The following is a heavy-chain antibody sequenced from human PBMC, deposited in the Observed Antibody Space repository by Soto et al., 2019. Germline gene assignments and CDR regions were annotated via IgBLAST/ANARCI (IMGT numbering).Heavy chain of an antibody. J-gene: IGHJ4*02. CDR2: IIPILGMS. D-gene: IGHD3-10*01. Sequence: QVHLLQSGAEMKKPGSSVKVSCTAFGGTFTSYTFNWVRQAPGQRLECMGRIIPILGMSSSAHNFQGRLTMIADKSTNTSYMVLSSLTSDETAIYYCARSYGSGSRPFDCWGQGTLVTVSS. CDR3: ARSYGSGSRPFDC. CDR1: GGTFTSYT. V-gene: IGHV1-69*02.